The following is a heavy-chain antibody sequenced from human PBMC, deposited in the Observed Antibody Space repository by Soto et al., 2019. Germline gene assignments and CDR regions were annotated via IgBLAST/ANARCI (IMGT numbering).Heavy chain of an antibody. Sequence: GGSLRLSCAASGFTFSSYGMHWVRQAPGKGLEWVAVISYDGSNKYYADSVKGRFTISRDNSKNTLYLQMNSLRAEDTAVYYCAKVVVVAAPYYGMDVWGQGTTVTVSS. V-gene: IGHV3-30*18. J-gene: IGHJ6*02. CDR3: AKVVVVAAPYYGMDV. D-gene: IGHD2-15*01. CDR1: GFTFSSYG. CDR2: ISYDGSNK.